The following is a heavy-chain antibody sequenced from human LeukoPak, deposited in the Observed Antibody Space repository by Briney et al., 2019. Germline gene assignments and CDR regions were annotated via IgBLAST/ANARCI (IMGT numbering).Heavy chain of an antibody. CDR2: INPNSGGT. CDR1: GYTFTGYY. D-gene: IGHD2-2*01. CDR3: ARDRYCSSTSCYLRFWFDP. Sequence: GAPVKVSCKASGYTFTGYYIHWVRQAPGQGLEWMGWINPNSGGTNYAQKFQGRVTMTRDTSISTAYMELSRLRSDDTAVYYCARDRYCSSTSCYLRFWFDPWGQGTLVTVSS. J-gene: IGHJ5*02. V-gene: IGHV1-2*02.